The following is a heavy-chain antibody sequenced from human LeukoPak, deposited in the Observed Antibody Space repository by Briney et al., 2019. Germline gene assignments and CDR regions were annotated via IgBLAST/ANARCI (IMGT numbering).Heavy chain of an antibody. Sequence: SVKVSCKASGGTFISYAISWVRQAPGQGLEWMGRIIPILGIANYAQKFQGRVTITADKSTSTAYMELSSLRSEDTVVYYCARAPARTTYAFDIWGQGTMVTVSS. J-gene: IGHJ3*02. CDR1: GGTFISYA. V-gene: IGHV1-69*04. CDR2: IIPILGIA. D-gene: IGHD2-2*01. CDR3: ARAPARTTYAFDI.